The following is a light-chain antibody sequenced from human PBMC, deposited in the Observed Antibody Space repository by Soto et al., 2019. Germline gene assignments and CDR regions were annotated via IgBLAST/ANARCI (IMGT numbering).Light chain of an antibody. V-gene: IGKV1-9*01. CDR1: QGLSSY. CDR3: QQYKTYSWT. Sequence: IQLTQSPSSLSASVGDRVTITCRASQGLSSYLAWYQQKPGKAPKLLIYAASTLQTGVPSRFSGSESGTDFTLTISSLQPDDFATYYCQQYKTYSWTFGQGTKVAIK. J-gene: IGKJ1*01. CDR2: AAS.